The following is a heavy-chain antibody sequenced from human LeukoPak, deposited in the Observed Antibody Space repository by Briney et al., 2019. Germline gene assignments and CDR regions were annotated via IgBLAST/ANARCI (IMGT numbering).Heavy chain of an antibody. CDR1: GGSIGSYY. V-gene: IGHV4-59*01. Sequence: SETLSLTCTVSGGSIGSYYWSWIRQPPGKGLEWIGYIYYSGSTNYNPSLKSRVTISVDTSKNQFSLKLSSVTAADTAVYYCARDIPWNVWGQGTTVTVSS. CDR3: ARDIPWNV. CDR2: IYYSGST. D-gene: IGHD3-3*01. J-gene: IGHJ6*02.